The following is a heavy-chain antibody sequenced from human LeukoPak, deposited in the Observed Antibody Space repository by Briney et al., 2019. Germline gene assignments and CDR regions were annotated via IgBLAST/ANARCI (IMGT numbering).Heavy chain of an antibody. J-gene: IGHJ6*03. CDR1: GGSISSSNW. V-gene: IGHV4-4*02. CDR2: IYHSGST. D-gene: IGHD6-13*01. Sequence: SGTLSLTCAVSGGSISSSNWWSWVRQPPGKGLEWIGEIYHSGSTNYNPSLKSRVTISVDKSKNQFSLKLSSVTAADTAVYYCARGKYSSSWYPYYYMDVWGKGTTVTISS. CDR3: ARGKYSSSWYPYYYMDV.